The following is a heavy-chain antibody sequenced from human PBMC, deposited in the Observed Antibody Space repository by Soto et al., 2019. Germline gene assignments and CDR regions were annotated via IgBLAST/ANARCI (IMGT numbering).Heavy chain of an antibody. Sequence: ASVKVSCKASGYLFTTYFMNWVHQAPGHGLQWMGMINPIGAGTKHAQGFQGRVTMTRDTSTNTVHLELRSLTSDDTAVYYCARSNSRDFGGGMDVWGQGTTVTVSS. CDR1: GYLFTTYF. V-gene: IGHV1-46*01. CDR2: INPIGAGT. D-gene: IGHD3-10*01. J-gene: IGHJ6*02. CDR3: ARSNSRDFGGGMDV.